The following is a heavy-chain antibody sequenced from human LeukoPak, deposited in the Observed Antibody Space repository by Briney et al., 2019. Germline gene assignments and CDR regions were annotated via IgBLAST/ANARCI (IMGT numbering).Heavy chain of an antibody. V-gene: IGHV3-66*03. CDR1: VFTVCIKY. J-gene: IGHJ6*03. CDR3: ARDLVVPAAMGYYYYYYMDV. CDR2: FYSCGST. D-gene: IGHD2-2*01. Sequence: GGSLTLSCAASVFTVCIKYVSWVRRAPGEGLEWVSVFYSCGSTYYADSVKGRFTISRDNSKNTMYPQMNSLRAEDTAVYYCARDLVVPAAMGYYYYYYMDVWGKGTTVTVSS.